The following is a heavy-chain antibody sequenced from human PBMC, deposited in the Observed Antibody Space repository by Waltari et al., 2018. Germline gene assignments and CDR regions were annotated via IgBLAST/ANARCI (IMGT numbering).Heavy chain of an antibody. J-gene: IGHJ6*02. CDR3: MRGDGV. V-gene: IGHV4-39*07. CDR1: GGSLTSTGYY. Sequence: QLQLQESGPGLVKPSETLSLTCAVPGGSLTSTGYYWGWIRQSPGKGLEWIGTIYLSGSTYYNPSLKSRVTMSVDTSKNQFSLKVSFVTAADTAVYYCMRGDGVWGQGTTVTVSS. CDR2: IYLSGST.